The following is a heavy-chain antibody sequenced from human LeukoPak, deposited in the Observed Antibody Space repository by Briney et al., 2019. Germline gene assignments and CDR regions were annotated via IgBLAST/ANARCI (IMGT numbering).Heavy chain of an antibody. CDR1: GYTFTDYF. CDR3: GINRLGKALDI. V-gene: IGHV1-2*02. J-gene: IGHJ3*02. Sequence: ASVKVSCKASGYTFTDYFIHWVRQAPGQGLEWMGWIGPKSGGTSYSQKFQGRVTVTRDTSISTAYMELSRLGSDDTAVYYCGINRLGKALDIWGQGTMVTVSS. CDR2: IGPKSGGT. D-gene: IGHD7-27*01.